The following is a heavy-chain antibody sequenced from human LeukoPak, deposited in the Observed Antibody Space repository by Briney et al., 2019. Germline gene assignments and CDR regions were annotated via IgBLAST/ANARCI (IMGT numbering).Heavy chain of an antibody. CDR2: IYYTGNT. D-gene: IGHD3-3*01. CDR1: GDSITGYY. J-gene: IGHJ4*02. V-gene: IGHV4-38-2*02. Sequence: PSETLSLTCTVSGDSITGYYWGWIRQPPGKGLEWIGNIYYTGNTYYNASLKSRVTISVDTSKNQFSLKVISVTAADTAVYYCAGYYDFWSGNIDYWGQGTLVTVSS. CDR3: AGYYDFWSGNIDY.